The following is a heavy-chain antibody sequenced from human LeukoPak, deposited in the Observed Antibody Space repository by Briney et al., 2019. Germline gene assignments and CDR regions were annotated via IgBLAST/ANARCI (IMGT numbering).Heavy chain of an antibody. CDR2: INPNSGGT. Sequence: ASVKVSCKASGYTFTGYYMHWVRQAPGQGLGWMGWINPNSGGTNYAQKFQGRVTMTRDTSISTAYMELSSLRSEDTAVYYCATHDTAMVTGLFYYWGQGTLVTVSS. D-gene: IGHD5-18*01. J-gene: IGHJ4*02. CDR1: GYTFTGYY. CDR3: ATHDTAMVTGLFYY. V-gene: IGHV1-2*02.